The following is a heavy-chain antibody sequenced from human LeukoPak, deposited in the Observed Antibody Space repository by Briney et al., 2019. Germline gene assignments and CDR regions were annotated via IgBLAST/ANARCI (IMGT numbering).Heavy chain of an antibody. V-gene: IGHV4-59*12. J-gene: IGHJ4*02. D-gene: IGHD5-12*01. CDR1: GGSISSYY. CDR2: IYYSGYT. CDR3: ARVVAYSGYDQINDY. Sequence: SETLSLTCTVSGGSISSYYWSWIRQPPGKGLKWIGNIYYSGYTTYSPSLRSRVTISVDTSKNQFSLKLSSVTAADTAVYYCARVVAYSGYDQINDYWGQGTLVTVSS.